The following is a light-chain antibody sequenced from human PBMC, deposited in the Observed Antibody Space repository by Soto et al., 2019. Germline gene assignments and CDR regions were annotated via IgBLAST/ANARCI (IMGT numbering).Light chain of an antibody. CDR1: QSVRGY. V-gene: IGKV3-11*01. CDR3: QQRSDWPLT. J-gene: IGKJ4*01. Sequence: EIVLTQSPATLSLSPGERATLSCRASQSVRGYLAWYQQQPGQAPRLLIYAASFRVTGLPARFSGSGSGTDFTLTISSLEPEDFAVYYCQQRSDWPLTFGGGTKVEIK. CDR2: AAS.